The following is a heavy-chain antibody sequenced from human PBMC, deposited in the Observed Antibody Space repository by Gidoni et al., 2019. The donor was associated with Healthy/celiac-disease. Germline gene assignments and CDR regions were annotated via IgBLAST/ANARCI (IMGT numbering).Heavy chain of an antibody. CDR1: GFPFSSYG. D-gene: IGHD6-6*01. V-gene: IGHV3-30*18. J-gene: IGHJ4*02. Sequence: QVQLVESGGGVVQPGMSLKLPCSASGFPFSSYGMHWVRQAPGKGLGWVAVISYDGSNKYYADSVKGRFTISRDNSKNTLYLQMNSLRAEDTAVYYCAKDGSSSSPFDYWGQGTLVTVSS. CDR2: ISYDGSNK. CDR3: AKDGSSSSPFDY.